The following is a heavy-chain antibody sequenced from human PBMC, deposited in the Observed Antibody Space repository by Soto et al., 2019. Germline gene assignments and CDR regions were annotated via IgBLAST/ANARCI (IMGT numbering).Heavy chain of an antibody. CDR1: GFTFSSYA. CDR3: VRDLRLPRADYYGMDV. CDR2: ISSNGGST. Sequence: GGSLRLSCSASGFTFSSYAMHWVRQAPGKGLEYVSAISSNGGSTYYADSVKGRFTISRDNSKNTLYLQMSSLRAEDTAVYYCVRDLRLPRADYYGMDVWGQGTTVTVSS. D-gene: IGHD5-18*01. J-gene: IGHJ6*02. V-gene: IGHV3-64D*06.